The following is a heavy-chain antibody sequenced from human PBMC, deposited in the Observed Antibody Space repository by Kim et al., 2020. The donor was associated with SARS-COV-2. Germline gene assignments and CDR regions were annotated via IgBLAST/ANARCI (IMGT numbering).Heavy chain of an antibody. Sequence: ASVKVSCKASGYTFTSYGISWVRQAPGQGLEWMGWISPFNGNTKYAKKLQGRVTMSTDTSTTTAYMELRNLISDDTAVYYCARDGDLPDYWGQGTLLTLS. CDR2: ISPFNGNT. CDR1: GYTFTSYG. V-gene: IGHV1-18*01. CDR3: ARDGDLPDY. J-gene: IGHJ4*02. D-gene: IGHD2-21*02.